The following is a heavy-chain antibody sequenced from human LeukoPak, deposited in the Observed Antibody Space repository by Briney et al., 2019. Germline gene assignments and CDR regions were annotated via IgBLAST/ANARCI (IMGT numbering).Heavy chain of an antibody. D-gene: IGHD6-13*01. CDR3: VAVLGQQLVYYYGMDV. Sequence: RVASVKVSCKGSGFTFSSSGMQWVRQARGQRLEWIGWIVPGSGNTNYAQKFQERVTFTRDMSTSTAYMELSGLRSEDTAVYYCVAVLGQQLVYYYGMDVWGQGTTVTVSS. CDR1: GFTFSSSG. CDR2: IVPGSGNT. J-gene: IGHJ6*02. V-gene: IGHV1-58*02.